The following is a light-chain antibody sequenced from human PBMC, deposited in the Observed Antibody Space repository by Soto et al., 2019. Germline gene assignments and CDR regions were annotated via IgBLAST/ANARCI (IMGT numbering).Light chain of an antibody. Sequence: EIVMTQSPATLSVAPGERATLSCRASQSISNNLAWYQQKPGQAPRLLIFGASTRATGIPARFSGSGSGTEFTRPMSSLQSEDSAVYYGQQHNGWPLTFGGGTKVEIK. J-gene: IGKJ4*01. CDR2: GAS. CDR1: QSISNN. CDR3: QQHNGWPLT. V-gene: IGKV3-15*01.